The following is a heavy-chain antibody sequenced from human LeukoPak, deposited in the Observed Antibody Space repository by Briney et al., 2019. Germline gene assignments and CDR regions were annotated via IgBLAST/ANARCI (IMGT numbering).Heavy chain of an antibody. CDR1: GFTFSSYG. CDR2: IWYDGSNK. J-gene: IGHJ4*02. V-gene: IGHV3-33*01. Sequence: GGSLRLSCAASGFTFSSYGMHWVSQAPGKGLEWVAVIWYDGSNKYYADSVKGRFTISRDNSKNTLFLQMNSLRAEDTAVYYCARDRESSSKGHFDYWGQGTLVTVSS. CDR3: ARDRESSSKGHFDY. D-gene: IGHD2-15*01.